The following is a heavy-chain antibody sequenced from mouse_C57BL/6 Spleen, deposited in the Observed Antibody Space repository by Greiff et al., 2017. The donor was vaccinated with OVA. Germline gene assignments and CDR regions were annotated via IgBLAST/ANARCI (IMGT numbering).Heavy chain of an antibody. CDR3: ARQGYGSSLYYAMDY. Sequence: VQLVESGPGLVAPSQSLSITCTVSGFSLTSYGVHWVRQPPGQGLEWLVVIWSDGSTTYNSALKSRLSISKDNSKSQVFLKMNSLQTDDTAMYYCARQGYGSSLYYAMDYWGQGTSVTVSS. CDR2: IWSDGST. J-gene: IGHJ4*01. CDR1: GFSLTSYG. D-gene: IGHD1-1*01. V-gene: IGHV2-6-1*01.